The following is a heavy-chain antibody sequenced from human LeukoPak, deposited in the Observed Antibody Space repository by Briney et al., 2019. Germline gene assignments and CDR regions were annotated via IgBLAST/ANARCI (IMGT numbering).Heavy chain of an antibody. CDR3: ARVSIAARNVMDV. CDR1: GFTFSSYS. D-gene: IGHD6-6*01. J-gene: IGHJ6*02. Sequence: GGSLRLSCAASGFTFSSYSMNWVRQAPGKGLEWVSSISSSSSNIYYADSVKGRFTISRDNAKNSLYLQMNSLRAEDTAVYYCARVSIAARNVMDVWGQGTTVTVSS. V-gene: IGHV3-21*01. CDR2: ISSSSSNI.